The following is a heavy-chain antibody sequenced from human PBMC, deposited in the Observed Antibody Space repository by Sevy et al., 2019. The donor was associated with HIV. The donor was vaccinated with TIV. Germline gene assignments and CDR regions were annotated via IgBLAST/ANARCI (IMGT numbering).Heavy chain of an antibody. Sequence: SETLSLTCTVSGDSVSSDNYYWSCIRQPPGKGLEWIGYMFYRGSTNYNPSLKSRVTISVDTSKNQFSLKLNSVTAADTAIYYCARLSAVSRSYNFDYWGQGTLVTVSS. D-gene: IGHD4-4*01. J-gene: IGHJ4*02. V-gene: IGHV4-61*01. CDR3: ARLSAVSRSYNFDY. CDR2: MFYRGST. CDR1: GDSVSSDNYY.